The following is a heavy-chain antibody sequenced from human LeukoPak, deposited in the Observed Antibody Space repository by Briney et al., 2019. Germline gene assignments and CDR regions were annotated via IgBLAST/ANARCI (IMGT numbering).Heavy chain of an antibody. V-gene: IGHV3-33*08. D-gene: IGHD3-22*01. J-gene: IGHJ4*02. CDR2: IWYDGSNK. CDR3: ARNVLVSSGPSDY. CDR1: GFTFTTYA. Sequence: HPGGSLRLSCAASGFTFTTYAMHWVRQAPGKGLEWVAVIWYDGSNKYYADSVKGRFTISRDNSKNTLYLQMNSLRAEDTAVYYCARNVLVSSGPSDYWGQGTLVTVSS.